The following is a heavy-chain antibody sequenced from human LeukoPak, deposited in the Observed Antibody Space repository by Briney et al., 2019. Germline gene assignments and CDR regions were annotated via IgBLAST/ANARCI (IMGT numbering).Heavy chain of an antibody. CDR2: INHSGST. D-gene: IGHD3-10*01. J-gene: IGHJ1*01. CDR1: GGSFSGYY. CDR3: ARGPRSRYYAVPGAQH. V-gene: IGHV4-34*01. Sequence: SETLSLTCAAYGGSFSGYYWSWIRQPPGKGLGWIGEINHSGSTNYNPSLKSRVTISVDTSKNQFSLKLSSVTAADTAVYYCARGPRSRYYAVPGAQHWGQGTLVTVSS.